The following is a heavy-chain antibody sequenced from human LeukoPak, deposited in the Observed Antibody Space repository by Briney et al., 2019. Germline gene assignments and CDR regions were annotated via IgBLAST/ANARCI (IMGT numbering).Heavy chain of an antibody. D-gene: IGHD2-2*02. CDR2: INPNSGGT. CDR1: GYTLTELS. CDR3: ARDLSPPLNIVVVPAATPNNWFDP. Sequence: ASVKVSCKVSGYTLTELSMHWVRQAPGKGLEWMGWINPNSGGTNYAQKFQGGVTMTRDTSISTAYMELSRLRSDDTAVYYCARDLSPPLNIVVVPAATPNNWFDPWGQGTLVTVSS. V-gene: IGHV1-2*02. J-gene: IGHJ5*02.